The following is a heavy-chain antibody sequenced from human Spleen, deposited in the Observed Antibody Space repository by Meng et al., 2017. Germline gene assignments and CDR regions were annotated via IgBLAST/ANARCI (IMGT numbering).Heavy chain of an antibody. CDR3: VRDFGGNSDY. CDR1: GFTSSSFW. CDR2: MNEDGTTI. D-gene: IGHD2-21*01. Sequence: EVQLGESGGGLVQPGGFLRLSCAASGFTSSSFWMHWVRQPPGKGLVWVSRMNEDGTTINYADSVQGRFTISRDSARNTLYLQMNTLRVEDTAIYYCVRDFGGNSDYWGQGTLVTVSS. J-gene: IGHJ4*02. V-gene: IGHV3-74*01.